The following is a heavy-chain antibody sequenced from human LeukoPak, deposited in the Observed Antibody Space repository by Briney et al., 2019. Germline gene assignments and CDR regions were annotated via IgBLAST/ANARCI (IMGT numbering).Heavy chain of an antibody. V-gene: IGHV4-4*07. CDR2: ISTSGST. CDR1: GGSISSYY. D-gene: IGHD3-22*01. Sequence: PSETLSLTCTVSGGSISSYYWSWIRQPAGKGLEWIGRISTSGSTNYNPSLKSRVTMSVDTSNNQFSLKLSSVTAADTAVYYCARVLHYYDSSGYYYVRAFDIWGQGTMVTVSS. CDR3: ARVLHYYDSSGYYYVRAFDI. J-gene: IGHJ3*02.